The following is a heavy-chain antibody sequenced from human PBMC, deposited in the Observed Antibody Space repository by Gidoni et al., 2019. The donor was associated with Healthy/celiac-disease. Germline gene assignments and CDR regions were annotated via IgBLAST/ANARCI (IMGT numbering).Heavy chain of an antibody. CDR3: TTAGETNYYYYGMDV. CDR2: IKSKTDGGTT. CDR1: GFTFSNAW. J-gene: IGHJ6*02. V-gene: IGHV3-15*01. Sequence: EVQLVESGGGLVKPGGSLRLSCAASGFTFSNAWVSWVRQAPGKGLEWVGRIKSKTDGGTTDYAAPVKGRFTISRDDSKNTLYLQMNSLKTEDTAVYYCTTAGETNYYYYGMDVWGQGTTVTVSS. D-gene: IGHD4-17*01.